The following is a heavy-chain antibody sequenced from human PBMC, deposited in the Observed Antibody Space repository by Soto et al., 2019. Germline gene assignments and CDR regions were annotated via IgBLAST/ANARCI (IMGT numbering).Heavy chain of an antibody. Sequence: PGGSLRLSCAASGFTFSSYGMHWVRQAPGKGLEWVAVIWYDGSNKYYADSVKGRFTISRDNSKNTLYLQMNSLRAEDTAVYYCARGSSWQLRYYFDYWGQGTLVTAPQ. CDR2: IWYDGSNK. V-gene: IGHV3-33*01. CDR3: ARGSSWQLRYYFDY. D-gene: IGHD1-26*01. CDR1: GFTFSSYG. J-gene: IGHJ4*02.